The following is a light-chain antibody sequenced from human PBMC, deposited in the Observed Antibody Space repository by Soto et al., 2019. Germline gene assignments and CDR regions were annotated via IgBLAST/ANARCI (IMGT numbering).Light chain of an antibody. J-gene: IGKJ4*01. CDR1: QSFSIY. CDR2: DAS. CDR3: QQRSDWPST. V-gene: IGKV3-11*01. Sequence: EIVLTQSPATLSLSPGERATLSYRASQSFSIYFAWYQQKPGQAPRLLIYDASNRATGIPARFSGSGSGTDFTLTISSLEPDDFAVYYCQQRSDWPSTFGGGTKVQIK.